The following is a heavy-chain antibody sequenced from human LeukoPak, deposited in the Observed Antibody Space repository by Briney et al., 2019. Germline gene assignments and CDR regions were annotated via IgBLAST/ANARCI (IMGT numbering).Heavy chain of an antibody. Sequence: GASVKVSCKASGYTFTSYGISWVRQAPGQGLEWMGWISAYNGNTNYAQKLQGRVTMTRDMSTSTVYMELSSLRSEDTAVYYCARGPLPSYSGSYYPLVYWGQGTLVTVSS. D-gene: IGHD1-26*01. CDR1: GYTFTSYG. CDR2: ISAYNGNT. V-gene: IGHV1-18*01. J-gene: IGHJ4*02. CDR3: ARGPLPSYSGSYYPLVY.